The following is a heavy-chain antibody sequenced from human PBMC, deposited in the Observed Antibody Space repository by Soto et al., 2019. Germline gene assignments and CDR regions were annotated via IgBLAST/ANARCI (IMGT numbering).Heavy chain of an antibody. Sequence: GGSLRLSCAASGFTFSSYAMHWVRQAPGKGLEWVAVISYDGSNKYYADSVKGRFTISRDNSKNTLYLQMNSLRAEDTAVYYCARDPEITLGYCSSTSCYYFDYWGQGTLVTVSS. J-gene: IGHJ4*02. CDR3: ARDPEITLGYCSSTSCYYFDY. CDR2: ISYDGSNK. CDR1: GFTFSSYA. V-gene: IGHV3-30*04. D-gene: IGHD2-2*01.